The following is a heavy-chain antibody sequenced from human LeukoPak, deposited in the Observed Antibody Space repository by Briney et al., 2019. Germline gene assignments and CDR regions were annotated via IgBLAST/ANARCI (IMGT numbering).Heavy chain of an antibody. CDR1: GYSISSGYY. Sequence: PSETLSLTCTVSGYSISSGYYWGWIRRPPGKGLEWIGSIYHSGSTYYNPSLKSRVTISVDTSKNQFSLKLSSVTAADTAVYYCARVHYYDTTRFDYWGQGTLVTVSS. CDR2: IYHSGST. V-gene: IGHV4-38-2*02. D-gene: IGHD3-22*01. CDR3: ARVHYYDTTRFDY. J-gene: IGHJ4*02.